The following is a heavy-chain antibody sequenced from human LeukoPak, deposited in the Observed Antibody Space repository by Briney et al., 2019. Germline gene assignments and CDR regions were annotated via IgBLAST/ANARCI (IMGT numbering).Heavy chain of an antibody. CDR1: GGSISSGSCY. Sequence: PSETLSLTCTVSGGSISSGSCYWGWIRQPPGKGLEWIGNIYYSGSTYYNPSLKSRVTISVDTSKNQFSLKLSSVTAADTAVYYCARRSAGNHRNLNFDFWGQGTLVTVSS. CDR2: IYYSGST. CDR3: ARRSAGNHRNLNFDF. D-gene: IGHD6-13*01. J-gene: IGHJ4*02. V-gene: IGHV4-39*01.